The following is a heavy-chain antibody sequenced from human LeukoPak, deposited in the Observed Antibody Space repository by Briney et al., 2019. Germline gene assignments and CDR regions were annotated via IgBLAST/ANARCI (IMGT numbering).Heavy chain of an antibody. V-gene: IGHV4-34*01. CDR3: ARRSKGWYLGH. CDR2: INHSGST. D-gene: IGHD6-19*01. J-gene: IGHJ4*02. Sequence: KPSETLSLTCAVYGGSFSGYYWSWIRQPPGKGLEWIGEINHSGSTNYNPSLKSRVTISVDTSKNQFSLKLSSVTAADTAVYYCARRSKGWYLGHWGQGTLVTVSS. CDR1: GGSFSGYY.